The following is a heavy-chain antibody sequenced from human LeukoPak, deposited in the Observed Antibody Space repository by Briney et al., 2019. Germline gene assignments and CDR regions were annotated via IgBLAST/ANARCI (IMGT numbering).Heavy chain of an antibody. CDR1: GGSVSSGSYY. Sequence: SETLSLTCTVSGGSVSSGSYYWSWIRQPPGKGLEWIGYIYYTGSTNYNPSLKSRVTISVDTSKNQFSLELSSVTAADTAVYYCARVETIAARLNFDXWGQGTLVTAPS. D-gene: IGHD6-6*01. J-gene: IGHJ4*02. V-gene: IGHV4-61*01. CDR2: IYYTGST. CDR3: ARVETIAARLNFDX.